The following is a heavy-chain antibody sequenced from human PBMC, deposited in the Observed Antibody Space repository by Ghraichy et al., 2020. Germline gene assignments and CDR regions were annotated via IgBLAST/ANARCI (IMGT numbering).Heavy chain of an antibody. CDR3: ASFLSGYYNH. J-gene: IGHJ5*02. Sequence: GESLNITCAASGFTFSSYSMNWVRQAPGKGLEWVSSISSSSSYIYYADSVKGRFTISRDNAKNSLYLQMNSLRAEDTAVYYCASFLSGYYNHWGQGTLVTVSS. D-gene: IGHD3-3*01. CDR2: ISSSSSYI. CDR1: GFTFSSYS. V-gene: IGHV3-21*01.